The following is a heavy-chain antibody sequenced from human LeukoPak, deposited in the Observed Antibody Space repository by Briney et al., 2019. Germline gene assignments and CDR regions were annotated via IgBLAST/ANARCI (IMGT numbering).Heavy chain of an antibody. D-gene: IGHD5-24*01. CDR3: AKDIQLST. J-gene: IGHJ3*01. Sequence: HRGGSVRLSCAVSGFTFRGAAMTWARQAPGKGLEWVSLISSSGNNAYYADSVKGRFTISRDNSKNTLSLQMNSLRVEDTAIYYCAKDIQLSTWGLGA. V-gene: IGHV3-23*01. CDR1: GFTFRGAA. CDR2: ISSSGNNA.